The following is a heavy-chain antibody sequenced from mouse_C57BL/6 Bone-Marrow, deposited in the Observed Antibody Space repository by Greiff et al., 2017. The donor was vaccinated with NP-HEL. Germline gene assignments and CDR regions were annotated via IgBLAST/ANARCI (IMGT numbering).Heavy chain of an antibody. V-gene: IGHV5-9-1*02. J-gene: IGHJ1*03. CDR1: GFTFSSYA. Sequence: EVNVVESGEGLVKPGGSLKLSCAASGFTFSSYAMSWVRQTPEKRLEWVAYISSGGDCIYYADPVQGRFTISRDNARNTLYLQMSSLRSEDTAMYYCTRDDYGSSFGYCDVWGTGTTVTVSS. D-gene: IGHD1-1*01. CDR2: ISSGGDCI. CDR3: TRDDYGSSFGYCDV.